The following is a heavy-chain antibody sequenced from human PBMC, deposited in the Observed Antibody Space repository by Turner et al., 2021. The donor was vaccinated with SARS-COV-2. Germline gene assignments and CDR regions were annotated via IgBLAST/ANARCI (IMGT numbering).Heavy chain of an antibody. CDR3: AKDGYDGIYCSGGSCYSGWFDS. D-gene: IGHD2-15*01. V-gene: IGHV3-23*01. CDR1: GFTFISYA. Sequence: EVQLLASGGGLVQPGGSLRLPCAASGFTFISYAMSWVRQAPGKGLELVSGISGSGGSTYYADAVKGRFTISRDNSKNTLYLQMNSLRAEDTAVYYCAKDGYDGIYCSGGSCYSGWFDSWGQGTLVTVSS. J-gene: IGHJ5*01. CDR2: ISGSGGST.